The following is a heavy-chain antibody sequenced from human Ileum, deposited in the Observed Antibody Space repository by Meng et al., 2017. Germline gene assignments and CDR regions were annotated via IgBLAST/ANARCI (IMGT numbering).Heavy chain of an antibody. Sequence: GESLKISCVASGFTLSSYAMTWFRQAPGKGLEWVSASSARGDGAYYAESVKGRFTISRDNSKNTLYLQMNRLGAEDTAVYYCAKDLGAGGVGATCHYWGQGSLVTVSS. J-gene: IGHJ4*02. D-gene: IGHD1-26*01. V-gene: IGHV3-23*01. CDR1: GFTLSSYA. CDR2: SSARGDGA. CDR3: AKDLGAGGVGATCHY.